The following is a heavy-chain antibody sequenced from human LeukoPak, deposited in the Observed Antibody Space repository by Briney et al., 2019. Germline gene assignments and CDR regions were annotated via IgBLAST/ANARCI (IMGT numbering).Heavy chain of an antibody. D-gene: IGHD1-26*01. CDR1: GGSISSSSYY. J-gene: IGHJ3*02. CDR2: IYYSGST. CDR3: ARSIATYVDAFDI. V-gene: IGHV4-39*07. Sequence: SETLSLTCTVSGGSISSSSYYWGWIRQPPGKGLEWIWRIYYSGSTYYNPSLKSRVTISVDTSKNQFSLKLSSVTAADTAVYYCARSIATYVDAFDIWGQGTMVTVSS.